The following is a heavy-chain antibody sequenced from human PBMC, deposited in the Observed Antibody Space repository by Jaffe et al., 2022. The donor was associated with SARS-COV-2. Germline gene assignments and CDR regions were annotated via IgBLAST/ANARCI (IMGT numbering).Heavy chain of an antibody. CDR2: FCFSGATT. V-gene: IGHV4-39*01. CDR3: ARHLPGVGVASTFDY. J-gene: IGHJ4*02. Sequence: QLQLQESGPGLVKPSETLSLTCTVSGGSISASNYCWGWIRQPPGKGLEWIGSFCFSGATTYYSTSLKSRVAISVDTSKNQLSLRLTSVTAADTAVHYCARHLPGVGVASTFDYWGRGTLVTVSS. D-gene: IGHD6-19*01. CDR1: GGSISASNYC.